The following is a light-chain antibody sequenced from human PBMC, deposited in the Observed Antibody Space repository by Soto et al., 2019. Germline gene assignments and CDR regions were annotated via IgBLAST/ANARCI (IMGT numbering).Light chain of an antibody. CDR2: GNI. Sequence: QSVLTQPPSVSGAPGQRVTISSTGTSSNIGAGYDVHGYQQRPGTAPKLLIFGNINRPSGVPDRFSGSKSGTSASLAITGLQAEDEGDYYCQSYDSTLSARYVFGTGTKLTVL. V-gene: IGLV1-40*01. CDR3: QSYDSTLSARYV. J-gene: IGLJ1*01. CDR1: SSNIGAGYD.